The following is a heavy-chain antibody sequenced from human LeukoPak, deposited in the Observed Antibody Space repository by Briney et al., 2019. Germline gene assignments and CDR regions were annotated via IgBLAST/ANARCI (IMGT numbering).Heavy chain of an antibody. V-gene: IGHV5-51*01. CDR2: IYPGDSDT. CDR3: ARRYDDSGYAVDS. J-gene: IGHJ4*02. D-gene: IGHD3-22*01. CDR1: GYSFTSYW. Sequence: GESLKISCKGSGYSFTSYWIGWVRQMPGKGLGWMGIIYPGDSDTRYSPSFQGQVTISADKSISTAYLEWRSLKASDTAMYYCARRYDDSGYAVDSWGQGTLVTVSS.